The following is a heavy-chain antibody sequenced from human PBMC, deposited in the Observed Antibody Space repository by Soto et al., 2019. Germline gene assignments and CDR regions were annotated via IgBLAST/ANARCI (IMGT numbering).Heavy chain of an antibody. CDR1: GFTFSSYA. CDR3: AKDERYCSGGSCPYYYYMDV. CDR2: LSGGGTST. D-gene: IGHD2-15*01. J-gene: IGHJ6*03. Sequence: GGSLRLSCAASGFTFSSYAMSWVRQAPGKRLEWISGLSGGGTSTYSADSVKGRFTISRDNSKNTLYLQMNSLRAEDTAVYYCAKDERYCSGGSCPYYYYMDVWGKGTTVTVSS. V-gene: IGHV3-23*01.